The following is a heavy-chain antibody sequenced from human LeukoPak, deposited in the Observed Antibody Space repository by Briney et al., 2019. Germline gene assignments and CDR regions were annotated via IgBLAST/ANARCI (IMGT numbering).Heavy chain of an antibody. Sequence: GGSLRLSCAASGFPFSNYGMNWVRQAPGKGLEWVSGITGSGITTYYGDSVKGRFTISRDNTKNSLYLQMNSLRAEDTAVYYCARARKSGGITMIRGVKDRGWFDPWGQGTLVTVSS. D-gene: IGHD3-10*01. CDR3: ARARKSGGITMIRGVKDRGWFDP. V-gene: IGHV3-23*01. J-gene: IGHJ5*02. CDR1: GFPFSNYG. CDR2: ITGSGITT.